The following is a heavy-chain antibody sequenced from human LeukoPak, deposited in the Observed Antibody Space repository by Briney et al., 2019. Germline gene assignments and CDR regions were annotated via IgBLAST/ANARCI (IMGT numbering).Heavy chain of an antibody. D-gene: IGHD5-12*01. J-gene: IGHJ4*02. CDR3: ARRIGTGYSGYDGGDFDY. CDR1: GYSFTSYW. Sequence: GESLKISCKGSGYSFTSYWIGWVRQMPGKGLEWMGIIYPGDSDTRYSPSFQGQVTISADKSISTAYLQWSSLKASDTAMYYCARRIGTGYSGYDGGDFDYWGQGTLVTVSS. CDR2: IYPGDSDT. V-gene: IGHV5-51*01.